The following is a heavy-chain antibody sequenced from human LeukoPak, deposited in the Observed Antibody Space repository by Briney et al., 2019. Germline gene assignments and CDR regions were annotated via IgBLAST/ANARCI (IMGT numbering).Heavy chain of an antibody. CDR2: IKLDGSEK. D-gene: IGHD2-15*01. V-gene: IGHV3-7*04. CDR1: GFTFSNYW. CDR3: VRSRYCSVGRCYPDY. Sequence: SGGSLRLSCAASGFTFSNYWMNWVRQAPGKGLEWVANIKLDGSEKYYVDSVKGRFTISRDNAKNSLYLQMNSLRAEDTAVYYCVRSRYCSVGRCYPDYWGQGTLVTVSS. J-gene: IGHJ4*02.